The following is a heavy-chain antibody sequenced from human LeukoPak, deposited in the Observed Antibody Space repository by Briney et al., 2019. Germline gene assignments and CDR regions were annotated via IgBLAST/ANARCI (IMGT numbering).Heavy chain of an antibody. V-gene: IGHV3-74*01. D-gene: IGHD1-26*01. Sequence: PGGSLRLSCAASGFTFSSYWMHWVRQAPGKGLVWVSRINSDGSSTSYADSVKGRFTNSRDNAKNTLYLQMNSLRAEDTAVYYCARSSGSYYLLNWGQGTLVTVSS. J-gene: IGHJ4*02. CDR2: INSDGSST. CDR3: ARSSGSYYLLN. CDR1: GFTFSSYW.